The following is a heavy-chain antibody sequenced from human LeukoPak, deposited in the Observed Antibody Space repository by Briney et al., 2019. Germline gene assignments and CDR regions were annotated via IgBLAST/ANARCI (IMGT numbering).Heavy chain of an antibody. CDR1: GFTFSNYW. Sequence: TGGSLGLSCAAPGFTFSNYWMHWVRQAPGKGLVWVSRINSDGSSVSYADSVKGRFTISRDNAKNTLYLQMNSLRAEDTAMYYCATGYSSAWNNAFDIWGQGTMVSVSS. J-gene: IGHJ3*02. CDR2: INSDGSSV. V-gene: IGHV3-74*01. CDR3: ATGYSSAWNNAFDI. D-gene: IGHD6-25*01.